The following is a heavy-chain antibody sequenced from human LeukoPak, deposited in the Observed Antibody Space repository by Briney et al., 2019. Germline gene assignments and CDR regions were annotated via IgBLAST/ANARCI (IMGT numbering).Heavy chain of an antibody. Sequence: PGGSLRLSCATSGFTFSSYSMNWVRQAPGKGLEWVSYISSSSSTIYYADSVKGRFTISRDNAKNSLYLQMNSLRAEDTAVYYCARGLLWFGESPDAFDIWGQGTMVTVSS. CDR2: ISSSSSTI. J-gene: IGHJ3*02. CDR1: GFTFSSYS. V-gene: IGHV3-48*01. D-gene: IGHD3-10*01. CDR3: ARGLLWFGESPDAFDI.